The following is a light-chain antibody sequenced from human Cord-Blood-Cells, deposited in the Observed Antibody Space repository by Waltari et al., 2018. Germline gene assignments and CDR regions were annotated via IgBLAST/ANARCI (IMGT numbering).Light chain of an antibody. V-gene: IGKV1-5*01. Sequence: DIQMTQSPSTLSASVGDRVTITCRASQSISSWLAWYQQKPGKAPKLLIYDASSLESGVPSRFSGSGSGTDFTLTISSLQAEDVAVYYCQQYYSTPFTFGGGTKVEIK. CDR2: DAS. CDR1: QSISSW. CDR3: QQYYSTPFT. J-gene: IGKJ4*01.